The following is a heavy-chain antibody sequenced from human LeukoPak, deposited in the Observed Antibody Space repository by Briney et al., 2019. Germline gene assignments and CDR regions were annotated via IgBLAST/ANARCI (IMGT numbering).Heavy chain of an antibody. D-gene: IGHD6-19*01. CDR1: GFTFSSYS. J-gene: IGHJ4*02. Sequence: TGGSLRLSCAASGFTFSSYSMNWVRQAPGKGLEWVSSISSSSSYIYYADSVKGRFTISRDNAKNSLYLQMNSLRAEDTAVYYCAVLAVAGTENDYWGQGTLVTVSS. CDR2: ISSSSSYI. CDR3: AVLAVAGTENDY. V-gene: IGHV3-21*01.